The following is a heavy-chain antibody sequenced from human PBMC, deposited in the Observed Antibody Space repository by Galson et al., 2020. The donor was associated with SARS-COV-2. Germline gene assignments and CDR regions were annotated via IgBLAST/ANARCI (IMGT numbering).Heavy chain of an antibody. CDR2: IYYSGST. CDR3: AREGYCSGGHCEFDF. V-gene: IGHV4-59*01. J-gene: IGHJ4*02. CDR1: GGSISSYY. Sequence: SETLSLTCTVSGGSISSYYWSWIRQPPGKGLEWIGYIYYSGSTNYNPSLKSRVTISVDTSKNQFSLKVTSVTAADTAVYYCAREGYCSGGHCEFDFWGQGTLVTVSS. D-gene: IGHD2-15*01.